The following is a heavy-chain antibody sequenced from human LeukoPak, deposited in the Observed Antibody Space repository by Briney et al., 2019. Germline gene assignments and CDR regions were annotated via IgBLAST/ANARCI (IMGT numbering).Heavy chain of an antibody. V-gene: IGHV3-30*18. CDR2: ISYDGSNK. CDR3: AKDSSGYLFDY. D-gene: IGHD3-22*01. Sequence: GGSQRLSCAASGFTISSYGMHWVRQAPGKGLEWVAVISYDGSNKYYADSVKGRFTISRDNSKNTLYLQMNSLRAEDTAVYYCAKDSSGYLFDYWGQGTLVTVSS. CDR1: GFTISSYG. J-gene: IGHJ4*02.